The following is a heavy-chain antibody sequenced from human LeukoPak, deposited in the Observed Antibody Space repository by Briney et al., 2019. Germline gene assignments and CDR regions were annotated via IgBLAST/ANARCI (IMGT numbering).Heavy chain of an antibody. D-gene: IGHD3-3*01. V-gene: IGHV3-23*01. Sequence: PGGSLRLSCAASGFSVGSYGMSWVRQAPGKGLEWVSTFSGNGEWTHYTDSVKGRFTTSRDKTKNTLYLQMNSLIFGDTALYYCAKDGFNYTSRDNDGFDTWGQGTMVTVSS. J-gene: IGHJ3*02. CDR3: AKDGFNYTSRDNDGFDT. CDR2: FSGNGEWT. CDR1: GFSVGSYG.